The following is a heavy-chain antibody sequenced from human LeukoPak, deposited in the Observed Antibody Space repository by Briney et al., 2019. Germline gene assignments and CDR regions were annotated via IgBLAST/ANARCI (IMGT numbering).Heavy chain of an antibody. CDR1: GGSISSYY. V-gene: IGHV4-4*07. D-gene: IGHD3-9*01. J-gene: IGHJ4*02. Sequence: SETLSLTCTVSGGSISSYYWSWIRQPAGKGLEWIGRIYTSGSTNYNPSLKSRVTMSVDTSKNQFSLKLSSVTAADTAVYYCARDNVLRYLDPEYYFDYWGQGTLVTVSS. CDR2: IYTSGST. CDR3: ARDNVLRYLDPEYYFDY.